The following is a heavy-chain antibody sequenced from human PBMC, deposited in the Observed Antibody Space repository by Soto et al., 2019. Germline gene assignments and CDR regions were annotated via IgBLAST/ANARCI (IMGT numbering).Heavy chain of an antibody. V-gene: IGHV4-59*13. CDR3: ARGPNYDFWSGYFRG. CDR1: GGSISSYY. D-gene: IGHD3-3*01. Sequence: QVQLQESGPGLVKPSETLSLTCDVSGGSISSYYWSWIRQPPGKGLEWVGYAYYTGTTSYNPSLKSRVSISVDESRNQFSLKLISVTAADTAVYYCARGPNYDFWSGYFRGWGQGTLVNVSS. J-gene: IGHJ4*02. CDR2: AYYTGTT.